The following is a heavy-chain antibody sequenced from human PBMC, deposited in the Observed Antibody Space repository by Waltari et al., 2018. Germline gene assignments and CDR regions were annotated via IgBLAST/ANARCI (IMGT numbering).Heavy chain of an antibody. CDR1: GGSIRSSSYY. D-gene: IGHD6-19*01. V-gene: IGHV4-39*07. CDR2: IYYSGST. J-gene: IGHJ4*02. CDR3: ARDRTLAVAATHY. Sequence: QLQLQESGPGLVKPSETLSLTCTVSGGSIRSSSYYWGWIRQPPGKGLEWIGSIYYSGSTYYNPSLKSRVTISVDTSKNQFSLKLSSVTAADTAVYYCARDRTLAVAATHYWGQGTLVTVSS.